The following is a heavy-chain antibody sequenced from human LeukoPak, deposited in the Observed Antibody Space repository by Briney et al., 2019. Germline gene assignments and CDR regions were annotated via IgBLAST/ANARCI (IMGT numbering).Heavy chain of an antibody. Sequence: GGSLRLSCAASGFSFSSYSMNWVRQAPGKGLEWVSHISSSNTNIYYADSVKGRFTISRDNAKNSLYLQMSSLRAEDTAVYYCARAYCSRTTCHFDYWGQGTLVTVSS. CDR3: ARAYCSRTTCHFDY. D-gene: IGHD2-2*01. J-gene: IGHJ4*02. CDR2: ISSSNTNI. CDR1: GFSFSSYS. V-gene: IGHV3-21*06.